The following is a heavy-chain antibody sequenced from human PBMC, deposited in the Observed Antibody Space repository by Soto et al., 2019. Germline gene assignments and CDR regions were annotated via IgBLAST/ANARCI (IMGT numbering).Heavy chain of an antibody. Sequence: TSETLSLTCAVSGGSIGSSDYFWAWIRQPPGKGLEWIGSIFYDGSTHYYPSLESRVTISADMSKNQFSLRLNSVTAADTAVYYCARPYYDSSGYWGAMDIWGQGTMVTVSS. CDR2: IFYDGST. CDR1: GGSIGSSDYF. V-gene: IGHV4-39*01. D-gene: IGHD3-22*01. CDR3: ARPYYDSSGYWGAMDI. J-gene: IGHJ3*02.